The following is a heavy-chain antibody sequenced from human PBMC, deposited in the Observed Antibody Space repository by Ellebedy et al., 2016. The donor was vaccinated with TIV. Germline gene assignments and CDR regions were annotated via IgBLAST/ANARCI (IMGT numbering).Heavy chain of an antibody. CDR1: GFTVSSNY. D-gene: IGHD4-17*01. Sequence: GGSLRLSCAASGFTVSSNYMSWVRQAPGRGLEWVSTIYSSGGTHYADSVKGRFTISRDNSKNTLYLQMNSLRAEDTAVYYCAKDIFYGDYYFDYWGQGTLVTVSP. CDR3: AKDIFYGDYYFDY. J-gene: IGHJ4*02. V-gene: IGHV3-53*01. CDR2: IYSSGGT.